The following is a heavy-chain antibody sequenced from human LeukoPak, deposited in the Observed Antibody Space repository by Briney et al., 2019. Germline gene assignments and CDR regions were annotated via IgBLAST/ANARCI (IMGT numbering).Heavy chain of an antibody. CDR1: GYTFTGYY. J-gene: IGHJ4*02. Sequence: GASVKVSCKASGYTFTGYYMHWVRQAPGQGLEWMGWINPNSGGTNYAQKFQGRVTMTRDTSISTAYMELSRLRSDDTAVYYCARWQRMLGFYYFDYWGQGTLVTVSS. CDR2: INPNSGGT. V-gene: IGHV1-2*02. D-gene: IGHD6-25*01. CDR3: ARWQRMLGFYYFDY.